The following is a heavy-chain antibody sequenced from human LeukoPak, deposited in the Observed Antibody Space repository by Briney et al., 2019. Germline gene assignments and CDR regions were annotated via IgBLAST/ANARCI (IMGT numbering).Heavy chain of an antibody. V-gene: IGHV3-23*01. J-gene: IGHJ3*02. D-gene: IGHD4-23*01. CDR3: AKIDYGGLDAFDI. CDR2: ISGSGGST. CDR1: GFTFRSYA. Sequence: GGSLRLSCAASGFTFRSYAMSWVRQAPGKGLEWVSGISGSGGSTYYADSVKGRFAISRDNFKNTLYLQMNSLRAEDTAVYYCAKIDYGGLDAFDIWGQGTMVTVSS.